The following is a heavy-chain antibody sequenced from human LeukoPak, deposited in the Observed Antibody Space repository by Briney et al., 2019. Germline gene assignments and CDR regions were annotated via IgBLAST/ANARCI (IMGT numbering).Heavy chain of an antibody. CDR2: INTNTGNP. J-gene: IGHJ3*02. Sequence: ASVKVSCKASGYTFTSYAMNWVRQAPGQGLEWMGWINTNTGNPTYAQGFTGRFVFSLDTSVSTAYLQISSLKAEDTAVYYCARTLGSSWYSPKARDAFDIWGQGTMVTVSS. V-gene: IGHV7-4-1*02. CDR1: GYTFTSYA. D-gene: IGHD6-13*01. CDR3: ARTLGSSWYSPKARDAFDI.